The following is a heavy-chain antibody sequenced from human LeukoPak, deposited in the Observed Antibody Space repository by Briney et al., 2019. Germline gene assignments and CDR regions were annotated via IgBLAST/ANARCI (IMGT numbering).Heavy chain of an antibody. D-gene: IGHD6-19*01. CDR1: GGTFSSYA. V-gene: IGHV1-69*05. Sequence: SVKVSCKASGGTFSSYAISWVRQAPGQGLEWMGRIIPIFGTANYAQKLQGRVTMTTDTSTSTAYMELRSLRSDDTAVYYCARVGAVAGSDYWGQGTLVTVSS. CDR3: ARVGAVAGSDY. CDR2: IIPIFGTA. J-gene: IGHJ4*02.